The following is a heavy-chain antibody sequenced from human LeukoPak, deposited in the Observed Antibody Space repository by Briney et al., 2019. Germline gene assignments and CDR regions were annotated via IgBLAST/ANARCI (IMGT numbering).Heavy chain of an antibody. CDR2: ISYDGSNK. D-gene: IGHD3-22*01. V-gene: IGHV3-30-3*01. J-gene: IGHJ6*02. Sequence: SLRLSCAASGFTFSSYAMHWVRQAPGKGLEWVAVISYDGSNKYYADSVKGRFTISRDNSKNTLYLQMNSLRAEDTAVYYCAKDQHYDSNSSDVWGPGTTVTVSS. CDR1: GFTFSSYA. CDR3: AKDQHYDSNSSDV.